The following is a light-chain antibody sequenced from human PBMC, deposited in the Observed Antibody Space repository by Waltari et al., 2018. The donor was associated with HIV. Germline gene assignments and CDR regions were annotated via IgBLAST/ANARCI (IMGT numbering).Light chain of an antibody. J-gene: IGKJ1*01. CDR2: GAS. V-gene: IGKV3-15*01. Sequence: VLLTQSPATLSVSPGERVTLSCRASQSVSSSLAWSQLKPGQAPRLLIYGASTRASVVPARFTATGSGTQFTLTVSNLHSDDFALYFCLQSDKWPRTFGQVTKLEIK. CDR1: QSVSSS. CDR3: LQSDKWPRT.